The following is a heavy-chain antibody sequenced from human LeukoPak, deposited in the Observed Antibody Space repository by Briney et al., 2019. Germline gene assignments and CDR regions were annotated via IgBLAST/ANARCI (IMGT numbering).Heavy chain of an antibody. Sequence: GGSLRLSCAASGFTFRSYGIHWVRQAPGKGLEWVAFIRFDGNDKYYADAVKGRFTISRDNAKNSLHLQMNSLRAEDAGIYYCAGPPQASSFDIWGQGTMVTVSS. J-gene: IGHJ3*02. CDR1: GFTFRSYG. CDR2: IRFDGNDK. D-gene: IGHD3-10*01. V-gene: IGHV3-30*02. CDR3: AGPPQASSFDI.